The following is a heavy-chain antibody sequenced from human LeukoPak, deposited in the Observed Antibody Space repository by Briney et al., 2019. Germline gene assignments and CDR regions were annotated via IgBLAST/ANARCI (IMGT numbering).Heavy chain of an antibody. CDR3: ARDGRNSGYDKHYYYHMDV. J-gene: IGHJ6*03. CDR2: ISSSSSYI. V-gene: IGHV3-21*01. D-gene: IGHD5-12*01. Sequence: PGGSLRLSCAASGFSFTTYWMSWVRQAPGKGLEWVSSISSSSSYIYYADSVKGRFTISRDNAKNSLYLQMNSLRAEDTAVYYCARDGRNSGYDKHYYYHMDVWGKGTTVTVSS. CDR1: GFSFTTYW.